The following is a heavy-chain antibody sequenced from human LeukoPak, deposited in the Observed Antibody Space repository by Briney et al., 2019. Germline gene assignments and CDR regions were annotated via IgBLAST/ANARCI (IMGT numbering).Heavy chain of an antibody. CDR3: ARGPPRDSSGYFNY. Sequence: QPGGSLRLSCAASGFTFSSYWMNWVRQAPGKGLEWVANIKQDGSEKYYVDSVKGRFTISRDNAKNSLYLQMNSLRAEDTAVYYCARGPPRDSSGYFNYWGQGTLATVSS. V-gene: IGHV3-7*01. CDR1: GFTFSSYW. J-gene: IGHJ4*02. D-gene: IGHD3-22*01. CDR2: IKQDGSEK.